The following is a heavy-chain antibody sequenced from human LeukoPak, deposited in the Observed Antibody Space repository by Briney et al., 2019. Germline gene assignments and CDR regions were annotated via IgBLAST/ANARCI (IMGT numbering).Heavy chain of an antibody. D-gene: IGHD2-8*02. J-gene: IGHJ4*02. CDR1: GFTFNACS. Sequence: GPSLRLSCAAAGFTFNACSMNWVRQPPGKGRGWVPNISSRGDTTNYAASVKGRFTISRDNAKNSVFLHLNSLRGDDTAVYYCARGRGYCTGVSCDIDYWGQGTLVTVSS. CDR2: ISSRGDTT. V-gene: IGHV3-48*04. CDR3: ARGRGYCTGVSCDIDY.